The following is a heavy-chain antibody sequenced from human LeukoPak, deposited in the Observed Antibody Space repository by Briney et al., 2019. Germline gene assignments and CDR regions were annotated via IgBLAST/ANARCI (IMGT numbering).Heavy chain of an antibody. CDR2: IYYSGST. J-gene: IGHJ3*02. D-gene: IGHD5-24*01. V-gene: IGHV4-39*07. CDR1: GGSISSSSYY. Sequence: SETLSLTCTVSGGSISSSSYYWGWIRQPPGKGLEWIGSIYYSGSTYYNPSLKSRVTISVDTSKNQFSLKLSSVTAADTAVYYCARIRGRDGYNGWHDAFDIWGQGTMVTVSS. CDR3: ARIRGRDGYNGWHDAFDI.